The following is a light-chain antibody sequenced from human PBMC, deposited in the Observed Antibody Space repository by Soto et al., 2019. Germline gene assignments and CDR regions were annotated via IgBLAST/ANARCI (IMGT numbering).Light chain of an antibody. J-gene: IGKJ1*01. V-gene: IGKV1-27*01. CDR3: QRYNSAPQT. Sequence: DIQMTQSPSSLSASVGDRVTITCRASEDINNQLAWYQQQPGKVPKLLIYAVFTLQSGVPSRFSGSGSGTDFTLTITSPQPEDVATYYCQRYNSAPQTFGQGTKVEIK. CDR2: AVF. CDR1: EDINNQ.